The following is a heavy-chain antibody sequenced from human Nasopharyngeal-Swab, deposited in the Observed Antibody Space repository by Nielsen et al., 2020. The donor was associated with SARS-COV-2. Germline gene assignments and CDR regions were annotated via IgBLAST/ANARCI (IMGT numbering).Heavy chain of an antibody. CDR2: INPSGGST. Sequence: ASVKVSCKASGYTFTSYYMHWVRQAPGQGLGWMGIINPSGGSTSYAQKFQGRVTMTRDTSTSTVYMELSSLRSEDTAVYYCARRGDYYDSSGYMYYFDYWGQGTLVTVSS. CDR3: ARRGDYYDSSGYMYYFDY. CDR1: GYTFTSYY. D-gene: IGHD3-22*01. J-gene: IGHJ4*02. V-gene: IGHV1-46*01.